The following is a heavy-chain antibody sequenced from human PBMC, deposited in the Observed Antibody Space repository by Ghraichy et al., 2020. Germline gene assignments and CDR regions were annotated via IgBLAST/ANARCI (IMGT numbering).Heavy chain of an antibody. Sequence: GGSLRLSCAASGFTFSSYSMNWVRQAPGKGLEWVSYISSSSSTIYYADSVKGRFTISRDNAKNSLYLQMNSLRDEDTAVYYCARGTKLLRSFGVDPWGQGTLVTVSS. CDR3: ARGTKLLRSFGVDP. J-gene: IGHJ5*02. CDR1: GFTFSSYS. V-gene: IGHV3-48*02. D-gene: IGHD2-15*01. CDR2: ISSSSSTI.